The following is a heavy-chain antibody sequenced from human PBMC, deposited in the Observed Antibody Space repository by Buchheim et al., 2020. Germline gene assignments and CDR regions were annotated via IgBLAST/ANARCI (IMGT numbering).Heavy chain of an antibody. CDR3: ARDPVGSISFAY. Sequence: QVQLHGSGPRLVEPSGTLSLTCAVSGDSISTTNWWSWVRQSPGRGLEWIGEMSHTGNGNYNPSLNSRVTISGDKAKNQFSLKVTSVTAADTAVYYCARDPVGSISFAYWGQGTL. CDR2: MSHTGNG. CDR1: GDSISTTNW. J-gene: IGHJ4*02. V-gene: IGHV4-4*02. D-gene: IGHD1-26*01.